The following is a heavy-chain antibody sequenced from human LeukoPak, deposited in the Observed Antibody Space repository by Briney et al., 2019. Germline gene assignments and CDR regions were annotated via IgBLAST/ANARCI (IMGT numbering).Heavy chain of an antibody. J-gene: IGHJ4*02. CDR1: GASINSNYW. CDR2: ISHTGSA. V-gene: IGHV4-4*02. Sequence: SGTLSLTCAVSGASINSNYWWSWVRQSPGKGLEWIGEISHTGSAHYNPSLENRVTILRDKSKNQFSLMLRSVTTADTAVYYCAEVSGCSWYALSFDYWGQGTLVTVSS. D-gene: IGHD6-13*01. CDR3: AEVSGCSWYALSFDY.